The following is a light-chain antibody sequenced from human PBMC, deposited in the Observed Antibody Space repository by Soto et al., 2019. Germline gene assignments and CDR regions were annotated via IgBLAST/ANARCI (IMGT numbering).Light chain of an antibody. CDR1: SSDVGGYNF. V-gene: IGLV2-14*01. Sequence: QSALTQPASVSGSPGQSITISCTGTSSDVGGYNFVAWYQQRPGKAPKLMIYDFRNRPSGVSNRFSGSKSVNTASLTISGRQAEDEADYYCSSYTSISTYVFGTGTKVTVL. J-gene: IGLJ1*01. CDR3: SSYTSISTYV. CDR2: DFR.